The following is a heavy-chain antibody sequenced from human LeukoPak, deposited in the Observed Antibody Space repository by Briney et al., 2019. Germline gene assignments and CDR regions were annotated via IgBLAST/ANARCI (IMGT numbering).Heavy chain of an antibody. CDR3: ATYRQVLLPFES. V-gene: IGHV3-23*01. D-gene: IGHD2-8*02. CDR1: GFTFSDYN. Sequence: GGSLRLSCAASGFTFSDYNMRWIRQPPGKGLEWVSSIFPSGGEIHYADSVRGRFTISRGNSKSTLSLQMNSLRAEDTAIYYCATYRQVLLPFESWGQGTLVTVSS. CDR2: IFPSGGEI. J-gene: IGHJ4*02.